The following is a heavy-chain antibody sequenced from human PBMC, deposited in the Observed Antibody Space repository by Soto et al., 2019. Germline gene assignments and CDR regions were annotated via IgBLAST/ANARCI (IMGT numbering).Heavy chain of an antibody. D-gene: IGHD3-22*01. CDR2: ISGDGSIT. Sequence: GVLRLSCAASGFTFSDYWMHWVRQVPGQGPVWVARISGDGSITSYADSVTSRFTISRDNTKETLDLHMRSLRAEDTAVYYCARAETTKYDSSGYGHWGQGTRVTVSS. CDR1: GFTFSDYW. CDR3: ARAETTKYDSSGYGH. J-gene: IGHJ4*02. V-gene: IGHV3-74*03.